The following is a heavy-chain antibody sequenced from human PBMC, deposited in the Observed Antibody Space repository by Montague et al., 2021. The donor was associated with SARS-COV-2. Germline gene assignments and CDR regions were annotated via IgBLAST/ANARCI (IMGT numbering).Heavy chain of an antibody. CDR2: ICWNSGSI. CDR1: GFTFDDYA. D-gene: IGHD5-18*01. J-gene: IGHJ4*02. Sequence: SLRLSCAASGFTFDDYAMHWVRQAPGKGLEWVSGICWNSGSIGYADSVKGRFTISRDNAKNSLYLQMNSLRAEDTALYYCAKDINSYGEYYFDYWGQGTLVTVSS. CDR3: AKDINSYGEYYFDY. V-gene: IGHV3-9*01.